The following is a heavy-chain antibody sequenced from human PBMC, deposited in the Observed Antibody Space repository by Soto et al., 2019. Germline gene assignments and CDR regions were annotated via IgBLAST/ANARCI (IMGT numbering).Heavy chain of an antibody. D-gene: IGHD2-21*02. Sequence: EVQLVESGGGLVQPGGSLRLSCAASGFTFSSYSMNWVRQAPGKGLEWVSYISSSSSTIYYADSVKGRFTISRDNAKNSLYLQMNSLRDEDTAVYYCARDIAHVVVTAIFENYYYYYGMAVWGQGTTVTVSS. CDR1: GFTFSSYS. CDR2: ISSSSSTI. V-gene: IGHV3-48*02. J-gene: IGHJ6*02. CDR3: ARDIAHVVVTAIFENYYYYYGMAV.